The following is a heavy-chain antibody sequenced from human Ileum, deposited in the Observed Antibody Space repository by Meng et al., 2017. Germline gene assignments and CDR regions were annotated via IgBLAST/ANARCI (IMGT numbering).Heavy chain of an antibody. J-gene: IGHJ4*02. CDR1: GLIFSRSG. Sequence: QMQLGESGVRAVQPGTSLRLACAASGLIFSRSGMHWVRQAPGKGLEGVAFIWSDGNKQYYADSVRGRFTISRDNSKNTVYLQMSSLRDDDTAVYYCGRDKGTFYIDTWGQGTLVTVSS. CDR3: GRDKGTFYIDT. CDR2: IWSDGNKQ. D-gene: IGHD3-10*01. V-gene: IGHV3-33*07.